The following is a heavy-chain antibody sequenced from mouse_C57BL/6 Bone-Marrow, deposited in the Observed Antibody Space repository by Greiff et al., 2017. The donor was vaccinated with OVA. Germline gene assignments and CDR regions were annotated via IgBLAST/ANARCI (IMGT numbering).Heavy chain of an antibody. V-gene: IGHV14-4*01. J-gene: IGHJ2*01. D-gene: IGHD2-4*01. CDR3: TTTVSIYYDDY. Sequence: EVNVVESGAELVRPGASVKLSCTASGFNIKDDYMHWVKQRPEQGLEWIGWIDPENGDTEYASKFQGKATITADTSSNTAYLQLSSLTSEDTAVYYCTTTVSIYYDDYWGQGTTLTVSS. CDR1: GFNIKDDY. CDR2: IDPENGDT.